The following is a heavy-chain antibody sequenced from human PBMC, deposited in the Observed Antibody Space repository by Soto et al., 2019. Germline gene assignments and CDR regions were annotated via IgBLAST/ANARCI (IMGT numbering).Heavy chain of an antibody. V-gene: IGHV3-20*04. Sequence: SGGGVVRPGGSLRLSCAASGFTFDDYGMSWVRQAPGKGLEWVSGINWNGGSTGYADSVKGRFTISRDNAKNSLYLQMNSLRAEDTALYYCARGMRGDSSGYYLDYWGQGTLVTVSS. D-gene: IGHD3-22*01. J-gene: IGHJ4*02. CDR1: GFTFDDYG. CDR3: ARGMRGDSSGYYLDY. CDR2: INWNGGST.